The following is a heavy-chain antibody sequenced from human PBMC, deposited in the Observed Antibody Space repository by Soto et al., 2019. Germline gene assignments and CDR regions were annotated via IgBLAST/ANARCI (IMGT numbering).Heavy chain of an antibody. CDR2: IYSRGST. Sequence: WTWIRQHPGTGLEWIAYIYSRGSTYYNPSLKSRVTISVDTSKNQFSLKLSSVTAADTAVYYCARGGEIGSAPFFDYWGQGTLVTVSS. J-gene: IGHJ4*02. D-gene: IGHD3-16*01. V-gene: IGHV4-31*02. CDR3: ARGGEIGSAPFFDY.